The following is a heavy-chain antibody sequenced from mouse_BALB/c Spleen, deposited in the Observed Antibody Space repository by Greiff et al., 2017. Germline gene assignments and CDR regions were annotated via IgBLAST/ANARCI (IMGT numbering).Heavy chain of an antibody. CDR2: IWAGGST. CDR1: GFSLTSYG. J-gene: IGHJ4*01. CDR3: ARDYGNYVGEKTYYYAMDY. D-gene: IGHD2-1*01. Sequence: QVQLQQSGPGLVAPSQSLSITCTVSGFSLTSYGVHWVRQPPGKGLEWLGVIWAGGSTNYNSALMSRLSISKDNSKSQVFLKMNSLQTDDTAMYYCARDYGNYVGEKTYYYAMDYWGQGTSVTVSS. V-gene: IGHV2-9*02.